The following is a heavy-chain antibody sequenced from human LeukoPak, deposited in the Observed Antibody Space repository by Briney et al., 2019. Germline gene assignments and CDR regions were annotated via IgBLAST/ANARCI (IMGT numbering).Heavy chain of an antibody. CDR2: IYYSGGT. J-gene: IGHJ5*02. D-gene: IGHD3-10*01. CDR1: GGSISSYY. Sequence: KSSETLSLTCTVSGGSISSYYWSWIRQPPGKGLEWIGYIYYSGGTNYNPSLKSRVTISVDTSKNQFSLKLSSVTAADTAVYYCARALRYYGSGSYYNVNWFDPWGQGTLVTVSS. V-gene: IGHV4-59*01. CDR3: ARALRYYGSGSYYNVNWFDP.